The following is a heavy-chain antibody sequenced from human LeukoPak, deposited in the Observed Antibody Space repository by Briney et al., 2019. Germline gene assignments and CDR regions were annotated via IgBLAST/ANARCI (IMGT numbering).Heavy chain of an antibody. J-gene: IGHJ4*02. D-gene: IGHD3-10*01. CDR3: ARGGSFVEY. CDR2: ISSGGSTV. CDR1: GFTFSNYE. Sequence: PGGSLRLSCAASGFTFSNYEMHWVRRAPGKGMERVSYISSGGSTVYYADSVKGRFTVSRDNAKNSLYLQMSSLRAEDTDVYYCARGGSFVEYWGQGTLVSVSS. V-gene: IGHV3-48*03.